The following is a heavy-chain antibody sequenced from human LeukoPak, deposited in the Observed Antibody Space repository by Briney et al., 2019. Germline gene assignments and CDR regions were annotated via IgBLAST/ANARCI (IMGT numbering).Heavy chain of an antibody. CDR2: INAGNGNT. D-gene: IGHD6-13*01. J-gene: IGHJ4*02. V-gene: IGHV1-3*01. CDR1: GYTFTSYA. CDR3: ARDQGETAGTLMLY. Sequence: ASVKVSCKASGYTFTSYAMHWVRQAPGQRLEWMGWINAGNGNTKYSQKFQGRVTITRDTSASTAYMELSSLRSEDTAVYYCARDQGETAGTLMLYWGQGTLVTVSS.